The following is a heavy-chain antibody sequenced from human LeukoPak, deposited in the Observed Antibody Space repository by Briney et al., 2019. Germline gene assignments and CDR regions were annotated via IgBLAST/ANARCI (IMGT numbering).Heavy chain of an antibody. CDR1: GGSIDSTNW. D-gene: IGHD3-22*01. V-gene: IGHV4/OR15-8*01. CDR2: IHHDGRI. Sequence: SETLSLTCDVSGGSIDSTNWWNWVRQPPGKGLEWIGEIHHDGRINYNPSLKSRVTLSVDKSKNQFSLRLNSVTAADTAVYYCARGYDTDAFDIWGQGTMVTVSS. J-gene: IGHJ3*02. CDR3: ARGYDTDAFDI.